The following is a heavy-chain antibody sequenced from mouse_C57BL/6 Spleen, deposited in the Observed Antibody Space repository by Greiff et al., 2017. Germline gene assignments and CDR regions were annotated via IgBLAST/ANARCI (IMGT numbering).Heavy chain of an antibody. CDR3: ARDRGDYDRAMDY. CDR1: GYSITSGYY. CDR2: ISYDGSN. Sequence: EVKLMESGPGLVTPSQSLSLTCSVTGYSITSGYYWNWIRQFPGNKLEWMGYISYDGSNNYNPSLKNRISITRDTSKNQFFLKLNSVTTEDTATYYCARDRGDYDRAMDYWGQGTSVTVSS. V-gene: IGHV3-6*01. D-gene: IGHD2-4*01. J-gene: IGHJ4*01.